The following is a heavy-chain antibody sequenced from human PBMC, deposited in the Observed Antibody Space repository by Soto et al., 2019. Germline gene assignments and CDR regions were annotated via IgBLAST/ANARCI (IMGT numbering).Heavy chain of an antibody. J-gene: IGHJ6*02. CDR1: GGTFSKYA. Sequence: QVQLVQSGAEVKRPRSSVKVSCKSSGGTFSKYAITWVRQAPGQGLEWMGGIIPIFATAKYAQKFQGRVSITADASTSTAHMELSSLRSEDTAVYYCARGETYRGVWGQGTTVTVSS. CDR3: ARGETYRGV. V-gene: IGHV1-69*01. CDR2: IIPIFATA. D-gene: IGHD3-16*02.